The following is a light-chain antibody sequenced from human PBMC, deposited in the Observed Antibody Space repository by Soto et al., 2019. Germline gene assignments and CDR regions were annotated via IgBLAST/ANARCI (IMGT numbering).Light chain of an antibody. V-gene: IGLV2-23*01. J-gene: IGLJ1*01. CDR2: EGS. CDR1: SSDVGSYNL. CDR3: CSYAGSSTFV. Sequence: QSALTQPASVSGSPGQSITISCTGTSSDVGSYNLVSWYQQHPGKAPKLMIYEGSKRHSGVSNRFSGSKSGNTASLTISGLQAEDEADYYCCSYAGSSTFVFGTGTKLTVL.